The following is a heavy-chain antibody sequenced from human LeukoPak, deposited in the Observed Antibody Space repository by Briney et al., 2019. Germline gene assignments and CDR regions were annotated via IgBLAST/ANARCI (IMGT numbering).Heavy chain of an antibody. CDR2: ITTGDGNT. CDR1: GFTFSSYT. V-gene: IGHV3-23*01. D-gene: IGHD7-27*01. Sequence: GGSLRLSCTASGFTFSSYTMTWVRQAPGKGLKWVSTITTGDGNTYYADSVKGRFTVSRDDSKNTLYLQMNSLRAEDTAVYYCAKDGGLWVSAHWGDSWGRGTLVTVSS. CDR3: AKDGGLWVSAHWGDS. J-gene: IGHJ4*02.